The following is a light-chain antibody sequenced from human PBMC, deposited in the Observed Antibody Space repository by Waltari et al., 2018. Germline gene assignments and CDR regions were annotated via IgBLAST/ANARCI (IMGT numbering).Light chain of an antibody. CDR2: GAS. V-gene: IGKV3-20*01. J-gene: IGKJ2*01. CDR3: QQYGSSVMYT. CDR1: QSLTKKY. Sequence: VLTQSPGTLSLSLGERATLSCRASQSLTKKYLAWYQQKPGQAPRLLIYGASSRAAGIPDRFSGSGSGTDFTLTISRLEPEDFAVYYCQQYGSSVMYTFGQGTKLEIK.